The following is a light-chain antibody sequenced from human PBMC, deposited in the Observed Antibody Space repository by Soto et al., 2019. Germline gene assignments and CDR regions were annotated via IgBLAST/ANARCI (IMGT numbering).Light chain of an antibody. CDR3: QHSYSSPT. Sequence: DIQVTQSPSSLSASVGDRVTITCRASQNIFTYLKWYQQRPGKAPHLLIYTTSNLQSGVPSRFSGSGSGTDFTLTISSLQPEDFATYYCQHSYSSPTFGRGTKVDIK. V-gene: IGKV1-39*01. J-gene: IGKJ2*01. CDR1: QNIFTY. CDR2: TTS.